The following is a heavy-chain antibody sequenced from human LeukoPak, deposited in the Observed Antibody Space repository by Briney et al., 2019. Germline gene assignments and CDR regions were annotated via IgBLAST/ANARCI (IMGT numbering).Heavy chain of an antibody. Sequence: ASVKVSCKASGYTFTSYYMHWVRQAPGQGLEWMGWISAYNGNTNYAQKLQGRVTMTTDTSTSTAYMELRSLRSDDTAVYYCARDYHYDSSGPMGVWGKGTTVTISS. CDR1: GYTFTSYY. V-gene: IGHV1-18*04. D-gene: IGHD3-22*01. CDR2: ISAYNGNT. CDR3: ARDYHYDSSGPMGV. J-gene: IGHJ6*03.